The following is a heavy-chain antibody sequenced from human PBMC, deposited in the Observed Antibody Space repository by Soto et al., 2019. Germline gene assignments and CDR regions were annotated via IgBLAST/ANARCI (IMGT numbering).Heavy chain of an antibody. CDR1: GYTLTELS. Sequence: GASVKVSCKVSGYTLTELSMHWVRQAPGKGLEWMGGFDPEDGETIYAQKFQGRVTMTEDTSTDTAYMELSSLRSEDTAVYYCATLRYFDWLFRSNWFDPWGQGTLVTVS. CDR3: ATLRYFDWLFRSNWFDP. D-gene: IGHD3-9*01. V-gene: IGHV1-24*01. CDR2: FDPEDGET. J-gene: IGHJ5*02.